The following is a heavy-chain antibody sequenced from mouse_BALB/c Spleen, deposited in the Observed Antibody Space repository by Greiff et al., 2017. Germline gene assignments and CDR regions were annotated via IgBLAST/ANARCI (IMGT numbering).Heavy chain of an antibody. J-gene: IGHJ4*01. V-gene: IGHV1S135*01. Sequence: VQLKESGPELGKPGASVKISCKASGYSFTGYNMYWVKQSHRKSLEWIGYIDPYNGGTSYNQKSKGKATLTVDKSSSTAYMHLNSLTSEDSAIYYCARGSFYAMDYWGQGTSVTVSS. CDR1: GYSFTGYN. CDR2: IDPYNGGT. CDR3: ARGSFYAMDY.